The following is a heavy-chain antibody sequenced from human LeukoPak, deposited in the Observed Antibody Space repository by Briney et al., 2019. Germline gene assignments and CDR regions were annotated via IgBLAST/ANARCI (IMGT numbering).Heavy chain of an antibody. J-gene: IGHJ4*02. CDR2: IYHSGST. D-gene: IGHD2-15*01. Sequence: NPSETLSLTCTVSGGSISSSNWWSWVRQPPGKGLEWIGEIYHSGSTNYNPSLKSRVTISVDKSKNQFSLKLSSVTAADTAVYYCAREDCSGGSCLLFSYWGQGTLVTVSS. CDR3: AREDCSGGSCLLFSY. V-gene: IGHV4-4*02. CDR1: GGSISSSNW.